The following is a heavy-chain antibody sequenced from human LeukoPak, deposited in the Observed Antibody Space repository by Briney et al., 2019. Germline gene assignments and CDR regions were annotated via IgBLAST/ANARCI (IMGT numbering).Heavy chain of an antibody. V-gene: IGHV3-23*01. J-gene: IGHJ5*02. CDR2: INGSGGRI. CDR3: GRGKIWFDP. CDR1: GFTFSSYA. Sequence: GGSLRLSCAASGFTFSSYAMSWVRQAPGKGLEWVSAINGSGGRIYYADSVKGRFTISRDNAKNSLYLQMNSLRAEDTAVYYCGRGKIWFDPWGQGTLVTVSS.